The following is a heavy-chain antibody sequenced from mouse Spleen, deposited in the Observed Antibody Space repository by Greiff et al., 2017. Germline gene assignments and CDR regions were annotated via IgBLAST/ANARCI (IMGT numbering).Heavy chain of an antibody. J-gene: IGHJ2*01. CDR1: GYTFTDYY. V-gene: IGHV1-26*01. D-gene: IGHD1-1*01. Sequence: VQLQQSGPELVKPGASVKISCKASGYTFTDYYMNWVKQTHGKSLEWIGDINPNNGGTSYNQKFKGKATLTVDKSSSTAYMELRSLTSEDSAVYYCARYGSNYGVYYFDYWGQGTTLTVSS. CDR2: INPNNGGT. CDR3: ARYGSNYGVYYFDY.